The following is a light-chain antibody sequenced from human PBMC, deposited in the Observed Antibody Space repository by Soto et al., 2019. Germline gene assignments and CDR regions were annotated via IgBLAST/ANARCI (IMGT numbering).Light chain of an antibody. J-gene: IGKJ1*01. CDR1: QTISRW. V-gene: IGKV1-5*01. Sequence: DMQMTESPSTLSASVGDTVTITCRASQTISRWLAWYQQKPGKAPRLLIYTASTLESGVPSRFSASGSGTEFTLTISSLHPDDLATYYCQEYNNYWSFGQGTKVDIK. CDR2: TAS. CDR3: QEYNNYWS.